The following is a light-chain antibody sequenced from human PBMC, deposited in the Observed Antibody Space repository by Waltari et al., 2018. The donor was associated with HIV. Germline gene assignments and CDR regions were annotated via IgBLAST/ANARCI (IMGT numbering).Light chain of an antibody. J-gene: IGLJ2*01. Sequence: QTVVTQEPSLTVSPGETVTLTCSSATGPVGNGHYVNWFQQKPGQPPRPLIYRSTRSKPLTPERFSGSLVGDRAALTLSNVWPEDQADYFCRLFFRTSYIFGGGTKVTV. CDR2: RST. CDR3: RLFFRTSYI. CDR1: TGPVGNGHY. V-gene: IGLV7-43*01.